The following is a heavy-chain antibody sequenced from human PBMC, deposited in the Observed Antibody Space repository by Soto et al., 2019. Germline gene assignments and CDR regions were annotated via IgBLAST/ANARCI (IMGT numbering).Heavy chain of an antibody. J-gene: IGHJ6*02. D-gene: IGHD6-19*01. CDR3: AKDLAYSSGWYGSYGMDV. CDR1: GFTFSSYA. V-gene: IGHV3-23*01. Sequence: GGSLRLSCAASGFTFSSYAMSWVRQAPGKGLEWVSAISGSGGSTYYADSVKGRFTISRDNSKNTLYLQMNSLRAEDTAVYHCAKDLAYSSGWYGSYGMDVWGQGTTVTVSS. CDR2: ISGSGGST.